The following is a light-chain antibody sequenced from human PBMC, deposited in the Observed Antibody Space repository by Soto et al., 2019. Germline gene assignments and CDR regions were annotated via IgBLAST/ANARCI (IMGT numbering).Light chain of an antibody. CDR3: QQYGSSSIT. Sequence: VLTHSPSLLSGSAGDRATLSCMASQSISRSLAWYQQKPGQAPRLLIYDASSRATGIPDRFSGSGSGTDFNLTISRLEPEDFAMYYCQQYGSSSITFGQGTRLEIK. CDR2: DAS. J-gene: IGKJ5*01. V-gene: IGKV3-20*01. CDR1: QSISRS.